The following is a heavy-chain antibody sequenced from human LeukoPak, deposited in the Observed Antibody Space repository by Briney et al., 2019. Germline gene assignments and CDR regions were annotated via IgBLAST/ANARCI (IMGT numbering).Heavy chain of an antibody. V-gene: IGHV4-39*01. Sequence: SETLSLTCAISGGSISSSSYYWGWIRQPPGKGLECIGSVYHSGSTYYNPSLKSRVTISVDTSKNQFSLKLSSVIAADTAVYYCARLHYYYGMDAWGQGTTVTVSS. CDR1: GGSISSSSYY. J-gene: IGHJ6*02. CDR3: ARLHYYYGMDA. CDR2: VYHSGST.